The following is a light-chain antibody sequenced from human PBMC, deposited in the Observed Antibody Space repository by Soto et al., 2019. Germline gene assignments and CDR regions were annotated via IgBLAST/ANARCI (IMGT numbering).Light chain of an antibody. CDR1: QSVSSN. Sequence: EIVLTQSPATLSLSPGERATLFCRASQSVSSNLAWYQQKPGQAPRLLIYGASNRATGIPDRFSGSGSGTDFTLTISRLEPEDFAVYYCQQYGTSPFTFGPGTKVDIK. V-gene: IGKV3-20*01. CDR3: QQYGTSPFT. J-gene: IGKJ3*01. CDR2: GAS.